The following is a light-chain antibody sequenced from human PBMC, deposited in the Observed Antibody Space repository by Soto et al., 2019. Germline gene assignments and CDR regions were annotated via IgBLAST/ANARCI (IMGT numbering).Light chain of an antibody. J-gene: IGKJ2*01. Sequence: GMTQSPATLSVSPGERATLSCMASQSVSSTLAWFQQKPGQAPRLLIYGASTRATGIPPRFSGGGSGTEFTVTISSPQSEDFAIYYCQQYDIWPPYTFGQGTKVDIK. CDR3: QQYDIWPPYT. V-gene: IGKV3-15*01. CDR2: GAS. CDR1: QSVSST.